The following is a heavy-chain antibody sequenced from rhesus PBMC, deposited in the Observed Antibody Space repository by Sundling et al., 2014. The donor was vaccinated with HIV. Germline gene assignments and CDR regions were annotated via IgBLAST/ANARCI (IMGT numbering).Heavy chain of an antibody. V-gene: IGHV1-138*01. D-gene: IGHD2-2*01. CDR3: ARDTIVLVPEGLDS. J-gene: IGHJ6*01. CDR2: INPKTGGT. Sequence: QVQLVQSGAEVKKPGSSVKVSCKASGYTFTDYYMHWVRQAPGQGLEWMGEINPKTGGTNYAQKFQGRVTMTRDTSTSTAYMELSSLRSEDTAVYYCARDTIVLVPEGLDSWGQGVVVTVSS. CDR1: GYTFTDYY.